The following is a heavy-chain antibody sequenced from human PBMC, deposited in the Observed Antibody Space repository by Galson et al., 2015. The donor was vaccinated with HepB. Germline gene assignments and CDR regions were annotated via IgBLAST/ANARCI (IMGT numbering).Heavy chain of an antibody. J-gene: IGHJ4*02. Sequence: SLRLSCAASGFTVSSNYMNWVRQTPGKGLEWVSVIYGGANTYSADSATGRVTIFRGDSKNTLYLQMNSLRAEDTAVYYCAQLGTGYWGQGTLVIVSS. CDR1: GFTVSSNY. V-gene: IGHV3-53*01. CDR3: AQLGTGY. D-gene: IGHD7-27*01. CDR2: IYGGANT.